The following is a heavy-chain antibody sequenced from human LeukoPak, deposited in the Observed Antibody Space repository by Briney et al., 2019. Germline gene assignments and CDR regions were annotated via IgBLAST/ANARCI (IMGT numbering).Heavy chain of an antibody. V-gene: IGHV6-1*01. D-gene: IGHD3-22*01. CDR3: ARGRRYYCDSSGYLYDY. Sequence: SQTLSLTCAISGDSFSSNSAAWNWIRQSPSRGLEWLGRTYYRSKWYNDYAVSVKSRITINPDTSKNQFSLQLNSVTPEDTAVYYCARGRRYYCDSSGYLYDYWGQGTLVTVSS. CDR2: TYYRSKWYN. CDR1: GDSFSSNSAA. J-gene: IGHJ4*02.